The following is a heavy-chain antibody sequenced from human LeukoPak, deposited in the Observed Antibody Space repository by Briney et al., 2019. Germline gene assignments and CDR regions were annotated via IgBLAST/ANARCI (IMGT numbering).Heavy chain of an antibody. CDR1: GSTFNSHG. Sequence: GGSLRLSCTASGSTFNSHGMHWVRQAPGKGLEWVALISYEGSNIKYADSVKGRFTISRDNSKNTLYLQMNSLRAEDTALYYCAKRGFCSGGSCYSFHFDYWGQGTLVAVSS. J-gene: IGHJ4*02. CDR3: AKRGFCSGGSCYSFHFDY. V-gene: IGHV3-30*18. CDR2: ISYEGSNI. D-gene: IGHD2-15*01.